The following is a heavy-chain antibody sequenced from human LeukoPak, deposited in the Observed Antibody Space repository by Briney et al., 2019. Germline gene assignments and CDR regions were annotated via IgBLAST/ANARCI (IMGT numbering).Heavy chain of an antibody. V-gene: IGHV3-30*18. D-gene: IGHD4-17*01. Sequence: GRSLRLSCAASGFTFSSYGMHWVRQAPGKGLEWVAVVSYDGSNKYYADSVKGRFTISRDNSKNTLYLQMNSLRTEDTAVYYCAKAETVTQRAYFDYWGQGALVTVSS. CDR2: VSYDGSNK. CDR1: GFTFSSYG. CDR3: AKAETVTQRAYFDY. J-gene: IGHJ4*02.